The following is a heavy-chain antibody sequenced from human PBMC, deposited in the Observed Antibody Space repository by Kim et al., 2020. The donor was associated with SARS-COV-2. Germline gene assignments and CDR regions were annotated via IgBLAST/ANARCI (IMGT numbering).Heavy chain of an antibody. CDR2: ISGSGGST. CDR3: AKDGERRRRHWFDP. J-gene: IGHJ5*02. Sequence: GGSLRLSCSASGFTFSSYAMSWVRQAPGKGLEWVSAISGSGGSTYYADSVKGRFTISRYNSKNTLYLQMNSLRAEDTAVYYCAKDGERRRRHWFDPWGQGTLVSVSS. CDR1: GFTFSSYA. V-gene: IGHV3-23*01. D-gene: IGHD1-1*01.